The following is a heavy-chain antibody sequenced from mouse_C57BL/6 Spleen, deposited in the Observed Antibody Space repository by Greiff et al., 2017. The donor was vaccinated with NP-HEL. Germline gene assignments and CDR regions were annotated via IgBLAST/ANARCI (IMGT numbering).Heavy chain of an antibody. CDR2: INPGSGGT. CDR3: ARERIYYYGRGAMDY. CDR1: GYAFTNYL. J-gene: IGHJ4*01. Sequence: VQLQQSGAELVRPGTSVKVSCKASGYAFTNYLIEWVKQRPGQGLEWIGVINPGSGGTNYNEKFKGKATLTADKSSSTAYMQLSSLTSEDSAVYFCARERIYYYGRGAMDYWGQGTSVTVSS. D-gene: IGHD1-1*01. V-gene: IGHV1-54*01.